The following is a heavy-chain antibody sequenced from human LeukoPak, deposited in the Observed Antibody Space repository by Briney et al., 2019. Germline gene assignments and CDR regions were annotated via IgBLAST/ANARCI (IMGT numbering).Heavy chain of an antibody. CDR1: GFIVRSNY. Sequence: GGSLRLSCAASGFIVRSNYMSWVRQAPGKGLEWVSVIYSGSGTYYADSVKGRFTISRDNSKSTVYLQMNSLRAEDTAVYYCTRDPHSSGYYSYWGQGTLVTVSS. CDR3: TRDPHSSGYYSY. J-gene: IGHJ4*02. D-gene: IGHD3-22*01. V-gene: IGHV3-53*01. CDR2: IYSGSGT.